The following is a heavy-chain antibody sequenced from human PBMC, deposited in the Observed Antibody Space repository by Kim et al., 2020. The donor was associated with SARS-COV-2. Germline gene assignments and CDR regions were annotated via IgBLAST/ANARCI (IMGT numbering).Heavy chain of an antibody. V-gene: IGHV1-18*01. CDR3: ARTYNWKNWYFDL. D-gene: IGHD1-1*01. Sequence: YAQKLQGRVTMTTDTSTSTAYMELRSLRSDDTAVYYCARTYNWKNWYFDLWGRGTLVTVSS. J-gene: IGHJ2*01.